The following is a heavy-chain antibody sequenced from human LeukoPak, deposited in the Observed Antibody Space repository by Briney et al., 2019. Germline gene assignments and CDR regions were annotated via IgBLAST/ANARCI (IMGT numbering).Heavy chain of an antibody. D-gene: IGHD1-26*01. Sequence: GGSLRLSCAGSGFTLSSNWMHWVRQGPGKGLEWVSSISSSSSYIYYADSVKGRFTISRDNAKNSLYLQMNSLRAEDTAVYYCARRRDSGSLQHFDYWGQGTLVTVSS. CDR1: GFTLSSNW. CDR3: ARRRDSGSLQHFDY. CDR2: ISSSSSYI. J-gene: IGHJ4*02. V-gene: IGHV3-21*04.